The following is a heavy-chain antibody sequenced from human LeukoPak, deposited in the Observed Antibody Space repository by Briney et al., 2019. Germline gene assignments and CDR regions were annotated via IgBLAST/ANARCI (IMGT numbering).Heavy chain of an antibody. J-gene: IGHJ4*02. CDR3: DRASLNVRAAPGEGFDY. CDR2: IHPSGGST. Sequence: ASVKVSCKASGYTFPRYYMHWVRQAPGQGLEWMGIIHPSGGSTSNDQEYHGRVSMTSYTYTSTISMELSSLRLEDEDVDYCDRASLNVRAAPGEGFDYWGQGTLVTVSS. CDR1: GYTFPRYY. V-gene: IGHV1-46*03. D-gene: IGHD6-13*01.